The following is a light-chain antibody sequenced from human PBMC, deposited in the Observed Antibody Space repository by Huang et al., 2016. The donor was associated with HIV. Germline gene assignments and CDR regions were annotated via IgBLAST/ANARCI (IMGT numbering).Light chain of an antibody. CDR3: QQYYTSPT. CDR1: QVTSNS. J-gene: IGKJ1*01. V-gene: IGKV1-NL1*01. Sequence: DIQMTQSPSSLSAFVGDTATITCRARQVTSNSGAWDQQKPGKAPKLLLYATSRLEMGVPSRFRGGGSGTDYTLTINSLHPEDFATYYCQQYYTSPTFGQGSKVEIK. CDR2: ATS.